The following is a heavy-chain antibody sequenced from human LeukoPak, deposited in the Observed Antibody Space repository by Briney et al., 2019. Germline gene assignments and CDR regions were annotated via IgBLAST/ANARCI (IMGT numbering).Heavy chain of an antibody. Sequence: VASVKVSCKVSGDTLTELSTHWVRQAPGKGLEWMGGFDPEHGEMIYAQKLQGRVTMTEDRSTDTAYMELSSLRSEDTAVYYCATGGPRDLLKYWGQGTLVTVSS. CDR3: ATGGPRDLLKY. J-gene: IGHJ4*02. CDR2: FDPEHGEM. CDR1: GDTLTELS. D-gene: IGHD3-9*01. V-gene: IGHV1-24*01.